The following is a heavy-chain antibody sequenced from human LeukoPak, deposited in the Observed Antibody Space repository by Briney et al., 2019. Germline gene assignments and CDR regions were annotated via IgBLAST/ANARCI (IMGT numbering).Heavy chain of an antibody. CDR2: IRYDGTNK. CDR3: ASSTGWGIGV. V-gene: IGHV3-30*02. Sequence: GGSLRLSCAASGFTFSNYGIHWVRQAPGKGPEWVAVIRYDGTNKYYADSAKGRFTISRDNSKNTLYLQMNSLRAEDMAVYYCASSTGWGIGVWGQGTLVTVSS. CDR1: GFTFSNYG. J-gene: IGHJ4*02. D-gene: IGHD2-2*01.